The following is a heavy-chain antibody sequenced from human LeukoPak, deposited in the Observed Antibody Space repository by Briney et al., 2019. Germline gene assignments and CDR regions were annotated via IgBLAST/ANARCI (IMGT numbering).Heavy chain of an antibody. D-gene: IGHD3-10*01. V-gene: IGHV3-23*01. CDR1: GFTVSSNY. CDR3: AKGVLLCFGELPDNYFDY. Sequence: PGGSLRLSCAASGFTVSSNYMSWVRQAPGKGLEWVSAISGSGGSTYYADSVKGRFTISRDNSKNTLYLQMNSLRAEDTAVYYCAKGVLLCFGELPDNYFDYWGQGTLVTVSS. CDR2: ISGSGGST. J-gene: IGHJ4*02.